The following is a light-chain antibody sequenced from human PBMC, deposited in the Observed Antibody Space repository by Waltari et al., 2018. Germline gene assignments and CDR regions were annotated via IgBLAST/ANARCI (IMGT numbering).Light chain of an antibody. CDR2: GAS. CDR3: QQYGTSPPMYT. J-gene: IGKJ2*01. CDR1: QSVSSIY. Sequence: EIVLTQTPGTLSLSPGEGATLSCRASQSVSSIYLAWYQQKPGRAPRLPIYGASNRSTGILDRFSGSGSGTDFSLTISSLEPEDFAVYYCQQYGTSPPMYTFGQGTNLEIK. V-gene: IGKV3-20*01.